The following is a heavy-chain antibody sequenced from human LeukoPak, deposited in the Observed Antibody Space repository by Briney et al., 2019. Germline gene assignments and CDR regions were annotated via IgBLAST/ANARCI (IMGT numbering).Heavy chain of an antibody. CDR1: GFTFSSYG. Sequence: GGSLRLSCAASGFTFSSYGMHWVRQAPGKGLEWVAVISYDGSNKYYADSVKGRFTISRDNSKNTLYLQMNSLRAEDTAVYYCARIVGSSWYIDGMDVWGQGTTVTVSS. D-gene: IGHD6-13*01. V-gene: IGHV3-30*03. CDR2: ISYDGSNK. CDR3: ARIVGSSWYIDGMDV. J-gene: IGHJ6*02.